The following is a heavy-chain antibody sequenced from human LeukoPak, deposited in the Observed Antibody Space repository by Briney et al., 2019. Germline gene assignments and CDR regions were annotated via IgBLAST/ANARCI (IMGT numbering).Heavy chain of an antibody. D-gene: IGHD3-22*01. J-gene: IGHJ4*02. CDR1: GGSISSYY. CDR3: ARDTEGTMIEGFDY. CDR2: IYTSGST. Sequence: SETLSLTCTVSGGSISSYYWSWIRQPAGKGLEWLGRIYTSGSTNYNPSLKSRVTMSVDTSKNQFSLKLSSVTAADTAVYYCARDTEGTMIEGFDYWGQGTLVTVSS. V-gene: IGHV4-4*07.